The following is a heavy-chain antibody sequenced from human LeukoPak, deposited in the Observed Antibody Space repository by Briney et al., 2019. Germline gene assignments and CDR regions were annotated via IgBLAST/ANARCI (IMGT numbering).Heavy chain of an antibody. Sequence: SETLSLTCAVYGGSFSGYYWSWIRQPPGKGLEWIGEINHSGSTNYNPSLKSRVTISVDTSKNQFSLKLSSVTAADTAVYYCARRIGGDYGDLHFDYWGQGTLVTVSS. CDR2: INHSGST. V-gene: IGHV4-34*01. D-gene: IGHD4-17*01. J-gene: IGHJ4*02. CDR3: ARRIGGDYGDLHFDY. CDR1: GGSFSGYY.